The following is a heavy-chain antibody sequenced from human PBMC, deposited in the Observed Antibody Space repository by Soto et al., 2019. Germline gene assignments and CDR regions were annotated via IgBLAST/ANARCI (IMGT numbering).Heavy chain of an antibody. Sequence: QITLKESGPTLGNPTQTLTLTCTFSGFSLSSIGVGVSWIRQPPGKALEWLGILYWDDDKHYSPSLKSRISIAKDTSKDQVVPTLTHMDPLDTATYYCAHTIGVVPTAHDAFDVWGQGTMVTVSS. CDR2: LYWDDDK. J-gene: IGHJ3*01. V-gene: IGHV2-5*02. CDR3: AHTIGVVPTAHDAFDV. CDR1: GFSLSSIGVG. D-gene: IGHD2-2*01.